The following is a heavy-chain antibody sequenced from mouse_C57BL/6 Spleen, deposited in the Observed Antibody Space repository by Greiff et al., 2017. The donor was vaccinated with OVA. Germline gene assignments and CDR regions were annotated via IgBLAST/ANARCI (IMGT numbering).Heavy chain of an antibody. CDR2: ITYDGSN. CDR1: GYSITSGYY. J-gene: IGHJ4*01. D-gene: IGHD2-3*01. CDR3: AGGDGYYYAMEC. Sequence: EVQLQESGPGLVKPSQSLSLTCSVTGYSITSGYYWNWIRQFPGNKLEWMGYITYDGSNNYNPSLKNRISITRDPSTNPFFLKLNSVTTEDTATYYCAGGDGYYYAMECWGQGTAVTVSS. V-gene: IGHV3-6*01.